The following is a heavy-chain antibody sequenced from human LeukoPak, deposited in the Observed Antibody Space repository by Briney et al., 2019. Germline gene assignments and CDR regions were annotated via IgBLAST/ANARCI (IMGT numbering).Heavy chain of an antibody. CDR1: GFTFSSYW. Sequence: GGSLRLSCAASGFTFSSYWMHWVRQAPGKGLVWVSRINSDGSSTSYADSVKGRFTTSRDNAKNTLYLQMNSLRAEDTAVYYCARVFSGSGFFDYWGQGTLVTVSS. CDR3: ARVFSGSGFFDY. CDR2: INSDGSST. J-gene: IGHJ4*02. D-gene: IGHD3-10*01. V-gene: IGHV3-74*01.